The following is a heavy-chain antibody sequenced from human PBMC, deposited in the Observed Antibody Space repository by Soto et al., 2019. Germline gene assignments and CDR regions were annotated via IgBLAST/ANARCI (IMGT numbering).Heavy chain of an antibody. CDR1: GYIIKNYW. J-gene: IGHJ4*02. CDR2: IFPDDSDT. D-gene: IGHD3-16*01. CDR3: FRGGVTSRTFDY. Sequence: GESLKISCKASGYIIKNYWIGRVRQMPGQGLEWMGIIFPDDSDTRYSPSFQGHVTISVDKSISTAYVQWSSLKASDSAIYYCFRGGVTSRTFDYWGQGTLVTGSS. V-gene: IGHV5-51*01.